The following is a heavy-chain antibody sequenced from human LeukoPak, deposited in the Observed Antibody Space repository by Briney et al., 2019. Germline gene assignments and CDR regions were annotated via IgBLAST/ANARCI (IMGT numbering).Heavy chain of an antibody. J-gene: IGHJ6*02. CDR3: ARVTDCGGDCYSGDYYGMDV. Sequence: GGSLRLSCAASGFTFTDHYMSWIRQAPGKGLEWVSYISSSGSTIYYADSVKGRFTISRDNAKNSLYLQMNSLRAEDTAVYYCARVTDCGGDCYSGDYYGMDVWGQGTTVTVSS. V-gene: IGHV3-11*01. CDR2: ISSSGSTI. CDR1: GFTFTDHY. D-gene: IGHD2-21*02.